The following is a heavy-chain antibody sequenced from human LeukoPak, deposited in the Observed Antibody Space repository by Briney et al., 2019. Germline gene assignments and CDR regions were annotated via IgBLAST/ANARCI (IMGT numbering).Heavy chain of an antibody. Sequence: GRSLRLSCAASGFTFSSYAMHGVRQAPGKGLEGVAVISYDGSNKYYADSVKGRFTISRDNSKDTLYLQMNSLRAEDTAVYYCARGGYSYGSVKDFDYWGQGTLVTVSS. J-gene: IGHJ4*02. CDR2: ISYDGSNK. D-gene: IGHD5-18*01. CDR1: GFTFSSYA. CDR3: ARGGYSYGSVKDFDY. V-gene: IGHV3-30-3*01.